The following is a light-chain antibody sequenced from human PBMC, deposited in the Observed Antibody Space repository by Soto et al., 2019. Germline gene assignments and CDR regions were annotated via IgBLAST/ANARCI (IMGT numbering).Light chain of an antibody. CDR2: AAS. J-gene: IGKJ5*01. CDR1: QSISTY. V-gene: IGKV1-39*01. Sequence: DIQMTQSPSSLSASVGDRVTITCRASQSISTYLNWYQQKPGKAPKLLIYAASSLQSGVSSRFSGSGSGTDFTLTISSLQPEDFATYYCQQSYNTPITFGQGTRLEIK. CDR3: QQSYNTPIT.